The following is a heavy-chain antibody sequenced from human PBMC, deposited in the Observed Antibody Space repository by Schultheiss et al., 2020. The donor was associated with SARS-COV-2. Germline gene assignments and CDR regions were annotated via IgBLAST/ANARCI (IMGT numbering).Heavy chain of an antibody. CDR2: IYHSGST. D-gene: IGHD6-6*01. Sequence: SETLSLTCTVSGYSISSGYYWGWIRQPPGKGLEWIGSIYHSGSTYYNPSLKSRVTISVDTSKNQFSLKLSSVTAADTAVNYCARAGLGAARHYYGMDVWGQGTTVTVAS. CDR1: GYSISSGYY. CDR3: ARAGLGAARHYYGMDV. V-gene: IGHV4-38-2*02. J-gene: IGHJ6*02.